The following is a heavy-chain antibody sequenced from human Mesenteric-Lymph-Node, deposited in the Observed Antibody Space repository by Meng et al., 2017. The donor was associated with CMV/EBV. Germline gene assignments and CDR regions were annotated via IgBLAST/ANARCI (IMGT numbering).Heavy chain of an antibody. J-gene: IGHJ5*02. D-gene: IGHD1-14*01. V-gene: IGHV4-30-2*05. CDR3: ARERGISTNYFDP. CDR1: GASLSCVGSF. Sequence: GASLSCVGSFWPWIRQPAGKGLEWIGYISHSGSPYYNPSLKGRATISVDTSKNQLSLKLSSVTDADTAVYYCARERGISTNYFDPWGQGTLVTVSS. CDR2: ISHSGSP.